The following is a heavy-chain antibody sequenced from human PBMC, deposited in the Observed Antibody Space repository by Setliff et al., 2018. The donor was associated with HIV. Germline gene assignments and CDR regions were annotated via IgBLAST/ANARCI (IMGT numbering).Heavy chain of an antibody. J-gene: IGHJ3*01. Sequence: SETLSLTCAVYGRSFSGYYWNWIRQSPGKGLEWIGEINHSGGTNYNPSLKSRVTMSIDTSKNQFSLNVSSVTAADTAVYYCARGWGHDGLDFWGQGTVVTVSS. V-gene: IGHV4-34*01. D-gene: IGHD7-27*01. CDR2: INHSGGT. CDR1: GRSFSGYY. CDR3: ARGWGHDGLDF.